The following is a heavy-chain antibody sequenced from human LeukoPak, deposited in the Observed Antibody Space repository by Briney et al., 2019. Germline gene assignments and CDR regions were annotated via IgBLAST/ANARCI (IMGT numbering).Heavy chain of an antibody. CDR2: IYYSGST. J-gene: IGHJ6*02. Sequence: PSETLSLTCTVSGGSISSGGYYWSWIRQHPGKGLEWIGYIYYSGSTYYNPSLKSRVTISVDTSKNQFSLKLSSVTAADTAVYYCARETGHYYYYGMDVWGQGTTVTVSS. V-gene: IGHV4-31*03. CDR1: GGSISSGGYY. CDR3: ARETGHYYYYGMDV.